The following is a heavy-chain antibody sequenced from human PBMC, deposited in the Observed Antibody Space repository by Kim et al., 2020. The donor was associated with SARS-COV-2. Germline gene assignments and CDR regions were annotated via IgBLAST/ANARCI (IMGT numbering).Heavy chain of an antibody. CDR3: ARDPGGGYFDY. Sequence: ISSADAVKGRFTLSRDNAKNSLYLQMNSLRAEDTAVYYCARDPGGGYFDYWGQGTLVTVSS. J-gene: IGHJ4*02. V-gene: IGHV3-21*01. CDR2: I.